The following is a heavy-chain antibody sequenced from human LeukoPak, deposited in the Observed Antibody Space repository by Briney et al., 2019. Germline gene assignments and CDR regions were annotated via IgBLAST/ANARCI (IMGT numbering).Heavy chain of an antibody. J-gene: IGHJ6*02. CDR1: GYTFTSYD. CDR2: MNPNSGNT. CDR3: ARTRRYSSNYYYYYGMDV. D-gene: IGHD6-13*01. V-gene: IGHV1-8*01. Sequence: ASVKVSCKASGYTFTSYDINWVRRATGQGLEWMGWMNPNSGNTGYAQKFQGRVTMTRNTSISTAYMELSSLRSEDTAVYYCARTRRYSSNYYYYYGMDVWGQGTTVTVSS.